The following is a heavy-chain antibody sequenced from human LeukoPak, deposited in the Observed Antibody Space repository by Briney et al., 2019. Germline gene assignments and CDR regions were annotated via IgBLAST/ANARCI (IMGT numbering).Heavy chain of an antibody. V-gene: IGHV1-24*01. CDR2: FNSEDGEA. D-gene: IGHD6-13*01. CDR1: GYTLTELS. CDR3: ATVTASGALDY. Sequence: ASVKVSCKVSGYTLTELSMHWVRQAPGKGLEWMGDFNSEDGEAIYSQKFQGRLIMTEGSSTDTAYMELRSLRSEDTAVYYCATVTASGALDYWGQGTLVTVSP. J-gene: IGHJ4*02.